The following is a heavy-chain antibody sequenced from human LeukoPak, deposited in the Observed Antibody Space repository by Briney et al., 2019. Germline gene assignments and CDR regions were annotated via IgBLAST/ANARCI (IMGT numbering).Heavy chain of an antibody. V-gene: IGHV3-30*04. CDR1: GFTFRSYS. J-gene: IGHJ4*02. Sequence: GGSLRLSCAASGFTFRSYSMHWVRQAPGKGLEWVAVIWYDGSRSDYADSVKGRFTISRDNSENTLYLQMDSLTGEDTAVYYCTRDAADYFDSSASFDYWGQGTLVTVSS. CDR2: IWYDGSRS. CDR3: TRDAADYFDSSASFDY. D-gene: IGHD6-19*01.